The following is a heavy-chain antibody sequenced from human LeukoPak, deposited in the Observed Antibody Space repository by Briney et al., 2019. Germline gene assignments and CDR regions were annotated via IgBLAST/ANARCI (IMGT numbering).Heavy chain of an antibody. CDR1: GYTFTSYG. V-gene: IGHV1-18*01. J-gene: IGHJ4*02. D-gene: IGHD6-6*01. Sequence: GASVKVSCKASGYTFTSYGISWVRQAPGQGLEWMGWISAYNGNTNYAQKLQGGVTMTTDTSTSTAYMELRSLRSDDTAVYYCARVYSSSSEPYFDYWGQGTLVTVSS. CDR2: ISAYNGNT. CDR3: ARVYSSSSEPYFDY.